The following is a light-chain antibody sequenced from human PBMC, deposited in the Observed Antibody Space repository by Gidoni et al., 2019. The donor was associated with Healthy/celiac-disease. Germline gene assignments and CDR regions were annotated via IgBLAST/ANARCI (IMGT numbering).Light chain of an antibody. CDR2: GAS. J-gene: IGKJ3*01. Sequence: EIVLTQSPGTLSLSPGERATLSCRASQSVSSSYLAWYQQNPGQAPRLLIYGASSRATGIPDRFSGSGSGTDFTLTISRLEPEDFAVYYCQQYGSFFGPGTKVDIK. CDR3: QQYGSF. V-gene: IGKV3-20*01. CDR1: QSVSSSY.